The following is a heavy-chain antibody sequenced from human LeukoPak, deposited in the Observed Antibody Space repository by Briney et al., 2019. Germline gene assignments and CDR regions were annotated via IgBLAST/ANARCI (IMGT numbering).Heavy chain of an antibody. CDR2: IRYDGSNK. CDR3: ANADIVVVVAAADPFDY. V-gene: IGHV3-30*02. CDR1: GFTFCSYG. J-gene: IGHJ4*02. Sequence: PGGSLRLSXAASGFTFCSYGMHWVRQAPGKGLEWLAFIRYDGSNKYYADSVKGRFTISRDNSKNTLYLQMNSLRAEDTAVYYCANADIVVVVAAADPFDYWGQGTLVTVSS. D-gene: IGHD2-15*01.